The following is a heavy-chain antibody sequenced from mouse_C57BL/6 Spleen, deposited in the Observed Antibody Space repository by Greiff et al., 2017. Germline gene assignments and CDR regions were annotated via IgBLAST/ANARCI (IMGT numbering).Heavy chain of an antibody. J-gene: IGHJ4*01. V-gene: IGHV1-81*01. D-gene: IGHD2-4*01. CDR2: IYPRSGNT. CDR1: GYTFTSYG. CDR3: ARFYYDYADAMDY. Sequence: VKLVESGAELARPGASVKLSCKASGYTFTSYGISWVKQRTGQGLEWIGEIYPRSGNTYYNEKFKGKATLTADKSSSTAYMELRSLTSEDSAVYFCARFYYDYADAMDYWGQGTSVTVSS.